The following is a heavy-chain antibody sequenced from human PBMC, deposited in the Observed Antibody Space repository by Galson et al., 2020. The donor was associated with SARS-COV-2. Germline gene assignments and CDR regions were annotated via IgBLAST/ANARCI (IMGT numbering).Heavy chain of an antibody. V-gene: IGHV3-30*02. CDR3: ARDGRQGGVLLWYYCFDY. J-gene: IGHJ4*02. CDR2: IRYDGSNT. Sequence: GGSLRLSCVASGFTFSSHGMHWVRQAPGKGLEWVAFIRYDGSNTYYAESVRGRFTISRDDSRNTLSLQVNSLRTEDTAIYYCARDGRQGGVLLWYYCFDYCGQGALVTVSS. CDR1: GFTFSSHG. D-gene: IGHD3-10*01.